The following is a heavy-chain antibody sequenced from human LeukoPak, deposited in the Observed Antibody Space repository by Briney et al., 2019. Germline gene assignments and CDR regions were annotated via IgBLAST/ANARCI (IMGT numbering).Heavy chain of an antibody. D-gene: IGHD2-15*01. J-gene: IGHJ5*02. V-gene: IGHV6-1*01. Sequence: SQTLSLTCAVSGDSVSSDSAAWNWLRQSPSRGLEWLGRVFYRSNRSKWFYDYAVSVQGRISINAETSQNHFSLHLNTVTPDDTAVYYCASGWWLDAWGQGTLVTVSS. CDR3: ASGWWLDA. CDR2: RSNRSKWFY. CDR1: GDSVSSDSAA.